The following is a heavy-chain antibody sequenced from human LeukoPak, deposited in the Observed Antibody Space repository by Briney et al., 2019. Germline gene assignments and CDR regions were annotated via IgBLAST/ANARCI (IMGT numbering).Heavy chain of an antibody. J-gene: IGHJ3*02. CDR3: ARGTGVTAFDI. V-gene: IGHV7-4-1*02. CDR2: ISTDTGSP. Sequence: GASVKVSCKTSGYTFTDYAINWVRQAPGQGLEWMGWISTDTGSPTYVQGFTGRFVFSLDTSVSTAYLQINSLKTDDTAVYYCARGTGVTAFDIWGQGTTVTVSS. D-gene: IGHD3/OR15-3a*01. CDR1: GYTFTDYA.